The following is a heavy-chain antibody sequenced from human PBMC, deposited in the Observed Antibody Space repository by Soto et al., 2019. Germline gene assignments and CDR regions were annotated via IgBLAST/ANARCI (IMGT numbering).Heavy chain of an antibody. CDR3: AKVLGYCSSSSCSRDYYYYYGMDV. CDR2: ISYDGGNK. J-gene: IGHJ6*02. D-gene: IGHD2-2*01. Sequence: QVQLVESGGGVVQPGRSLRLSCAASGFTFSSYGMHWVRQAPGKGLEWLAIISYDGGNKYYADSVKGRFTVSRDNPKNTLYLQMNSLRAEDTAVYHCAKVLGYCSSSSCSRDYYYYYGMDVWGQGTTVTVSS. CDR1: GFTFSSYG. V-gene: IGHV3-30*18.